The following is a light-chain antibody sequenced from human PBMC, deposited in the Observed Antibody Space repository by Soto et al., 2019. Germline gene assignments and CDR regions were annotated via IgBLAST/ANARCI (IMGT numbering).Light chain of an antibody. V-gene: IGLV1-44*01. CDR2: SYN. CDR1: SSNIGSNA. Sequence: QSVLTQSPSTSGTPGQRVTISCSGSSSNIGSNAVNWYQQLPGTAPKLLIYSYNQRPSGVPDRFSGSKSGTSVSLAISGLQSEDEADYYCAAWDDSLNGVVFGGGTKLTVL. J-gene: IGLJ2*01. CDR3: AAWDDSLNGVV.